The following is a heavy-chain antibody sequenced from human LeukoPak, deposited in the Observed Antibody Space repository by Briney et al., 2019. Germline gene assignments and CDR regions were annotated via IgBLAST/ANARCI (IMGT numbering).Heavy chain of an antibody. J-gene: IGHJ5*02. V-gene: IGHV1-8*01. Sequence: ASVKVSCKASGYTFTSYDINWVRQATGQGLEWMGWMNPNSGNTGYAQKFQGRVTMTRDTSISTAYMELSRLRSDDTAVYYCARDRRWLRLGWFDPWGQGTLVTVSS. CDR2: MNPNSGNT. CDR3: ARDRRWLRLGWFDP. CDR1: GYTFTSYD. D-gene: IGHD5-12*01.